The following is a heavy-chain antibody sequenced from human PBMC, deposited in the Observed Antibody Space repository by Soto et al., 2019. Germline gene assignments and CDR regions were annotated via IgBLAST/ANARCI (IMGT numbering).Heavy chain of an antibody. V-gene: IGHV1-18*01. D-gene: IGHD3-3*01. CDR1: GYPFINYG. J-gene: IGHJ6*02. CDR3: ANDCWHGARMHMCGMDV. CDR2: ISGLNGGT. Sequence: QPQLVKSGVEVKKPGASVRVTCKASGYPFINYGINWVRQAPGQWLEWMGWISGLNGGTNYGPKFRDRITMATDTCSKTTYFELRSLISDDTAVYYCANDCWHGARMHMCGMDVWGQGTTVTVSS.